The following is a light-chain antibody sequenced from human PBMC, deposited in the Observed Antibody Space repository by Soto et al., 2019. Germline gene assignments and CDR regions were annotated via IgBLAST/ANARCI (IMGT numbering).Light chain of an antibody. CDR3: QQYYNFWT. J-gene: IGKJ1*01. CDR2: GAS. V-gene: IGKV3-15*01. CDR1: QSVSSN. Sequence: EIVMTQSPATLSVSPGERATLSCRASQSVSSNLAWYQQKPGQAPRLLIYGASTRATGIPARFSGSGSGTEFTLTISSRQSEDFAVYYCQQYYNFWTFGQGTKVEIK.